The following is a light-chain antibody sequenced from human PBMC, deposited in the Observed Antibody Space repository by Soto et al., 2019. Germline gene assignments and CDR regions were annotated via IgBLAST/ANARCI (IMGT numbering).Light chain of an antibody. CDR2: EVS. J-gene: IGLJ1*01. V-gene: IGLV2-8*01. Sequence: QSVLAQPPPASGSLGQSVTISCTGTSSDIGTYDYVSWYQQHPGRAPKLIIFEVSKRPSGVPDRFSGSKSGNTASLIVSGLQPDDEAEYHCTSYTGDDFTFIFGTGTKVTVL. CDR3: TSYTGDDFTFI. CDR1: SSDIGTYDY.